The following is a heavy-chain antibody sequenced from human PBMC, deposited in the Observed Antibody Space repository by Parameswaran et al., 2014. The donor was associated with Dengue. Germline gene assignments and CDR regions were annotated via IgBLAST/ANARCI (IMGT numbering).Heavy chain of an antibody. D-gene: IGHD2-8*01. V-gene: IGHV3-21*01. CDR3: ARALGFNEDY. CDR2: ISSSSSYI. Sequence: GESLKISCAASGFTFSSYSMNWVRQAPGKGLEWVSSISSSSSYIYYADSVKGRFTISRDNAKNSLYLQMNSLRAEDTAVYYCARALGFNEDYWGQGTLVTVSS. CDR1: GFTFSSYS. J-gene: IGHJ4*02.